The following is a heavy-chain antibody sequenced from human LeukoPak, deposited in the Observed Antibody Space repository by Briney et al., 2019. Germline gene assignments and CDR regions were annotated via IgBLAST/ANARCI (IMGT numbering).Heavy chain of an antibody. V-gene: IGHV3-53*01. CDR1: GFTVSSNY. CDR3: ARDYGGNSRTPI. Sequence: GRSLRLSCAASGFTVSSNYMSWVRQAPGKGLEWVSVIYSGGSTYYADSVKGRFTISRDNSKNTLYLQMNSLRAEDTAVYYCARDYGGNSRTPIWGQGTLVTVSS. D-gene: IGHD4-23*01. J-gene: IGHJ4*02. CDR2: IYSGGST.